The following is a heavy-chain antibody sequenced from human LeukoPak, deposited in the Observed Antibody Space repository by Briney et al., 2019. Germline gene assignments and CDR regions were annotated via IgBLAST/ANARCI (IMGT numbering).Heavy chain of an antibody. CDR1: GFTFSDYY. Sequence: NPGGSLRLSCAASGFTFSDYYMSWIRQAPGKGLEWVSYISSSGSTIYYADSVKGRFTISRDNAKNSLYLQMNSLRAEDTAVYYCARDPGSGYEEHFDYWGQGTLVTVSS. CDR3: ARDPGSGYEEHFDY. J-gene: IGHJ4*02. D-gene: IGHD5-12*01. CDR2: ISSSGSTI. V-gene: IGHV3-11*01.